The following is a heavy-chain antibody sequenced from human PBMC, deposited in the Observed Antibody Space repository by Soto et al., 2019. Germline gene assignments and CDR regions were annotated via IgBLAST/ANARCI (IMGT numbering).Heavy chain of an antibody. D-gene: IGHD6-13*01. Sequence: QVQLVQSGAEVKKPGASVKVSCKASGYTFTGYYMHWVRQAPGQGLEWMGWINPNSGGTNYAQKFQGRVTMTRDTSFSTAYMELSRLRSDDTAVYYCARDRVAAAGTHYNWFDPWGKGTLVTVSS. CDR3: ARDRVAAAGTHYNWFDP. CDR2: INPNSGGT. V-gene: IGHV1-2*02. CDR1: GYTFTGYY. J-gene: IGHJ5*02.